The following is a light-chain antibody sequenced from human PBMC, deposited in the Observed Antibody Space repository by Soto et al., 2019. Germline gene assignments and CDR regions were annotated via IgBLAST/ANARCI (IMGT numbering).Light chain of an antibody. Sequence: EVLLTQSPVTLSVSPGESATLSCRASQSVSSKVAWYQQKSGQAPRLLIYSASTRATGIPARFSGSGSGTEFTLTISSLQSEDFAVYYCQQYNNWPLTFGGGTKVDIK. CDR1: QSVSSK. CDR2: SAS. J-gene: IGKJ4*01. CDR3: QQYNNWPLT. V-gene: IGKV3D-15*01.